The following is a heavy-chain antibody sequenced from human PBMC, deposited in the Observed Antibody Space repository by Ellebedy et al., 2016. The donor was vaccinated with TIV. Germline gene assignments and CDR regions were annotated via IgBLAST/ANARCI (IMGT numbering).Heavy chain of an antibody. J-gene: IGHJ6*03. CDR3: ATFNQYYTYLGV. CDR1: GDSISSSSDY. D-gene: IGHD1-14*01. CDR2: ISNRDRT. Sequence: ESLKISXTVSGDSISSSSDYWVWIRQPPGKGPEWIGTISNRDRTDYNPSLKSRVFILVDASKNQFFLKLTSVTAADTAVYYCATFNQYYTYLGVWGKGTTVTVSS. V-gene: IGHV4-39*01.